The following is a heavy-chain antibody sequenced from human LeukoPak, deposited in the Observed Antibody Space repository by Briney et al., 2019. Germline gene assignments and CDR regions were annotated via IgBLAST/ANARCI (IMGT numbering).Heavy chain of an antibody. CDR2: IFYSGST. V-gene: IGHV4-39*07. CDR1: GGSISTSNYY. J-gene: IGHJ4*02. D-gene: IGHD3-22*01. Sequence: PSETLSPTCTVSGGSISTSNYYWGWIRQPPGKGLEWIGNIFYSGSTYYSPSLKSRVTISLDTSRNQFSLKLTSVTAADTAVYYCAREQVGYYDSSGYYCYFDYWGQGTLVTVSS. CDR3: AREQVGYYDSSGYYCYFDY.